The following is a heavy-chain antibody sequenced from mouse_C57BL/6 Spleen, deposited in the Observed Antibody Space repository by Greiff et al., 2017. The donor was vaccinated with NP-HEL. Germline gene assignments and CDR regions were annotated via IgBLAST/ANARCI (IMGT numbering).Heavy chain of an antibody. CDR2: IDPSDSYT. J-gene: IGHJ4*01. D-gene: IGHD1-1*01. Sequence: QVQLQQPGAELVKPGASVKLSCKASGYTFTSYWMQWVKQRPGQGLEWIGEIDPSDSYTNYNQKFKGKATLTVDTSSSTAYMQRSSLTSEDSAVYYCASDYGSSPYYAMDYWGQGTSVTVSS. CDR3: ASDYGSSPYYAMDY. CDR1: GYTFTSYW. V-gene: IGHV1-50*01.